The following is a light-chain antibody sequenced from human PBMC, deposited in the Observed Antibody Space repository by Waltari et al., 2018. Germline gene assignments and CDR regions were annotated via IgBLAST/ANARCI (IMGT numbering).Light chain of an antibody. J-gene: IGKJ3*01. CDR1: QAIRNS. V-gene: IGKV1-27*01. CDR3: QNYNSAPPGT. CDR2: ADS. Sequence: DIQMTQSPSSLSASVGDRVTITCRASQAIRNSLAWYQQKPGKVPKLLIYADSTLLSGVPSRFSGSGSGTEFTLTISSLQPEDVATYYCQNYNSAPPGTFGPGTKVDIK.